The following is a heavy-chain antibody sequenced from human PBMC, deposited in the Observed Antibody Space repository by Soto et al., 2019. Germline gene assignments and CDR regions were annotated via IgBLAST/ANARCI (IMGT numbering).Heavy chain of an antibody. V-gene: IGHV4-61*01. CDR2: IYYSGST. J-gene: IGHJ4*02. CDR1: GGSVSSGSYY. Sequence: SETLSLTCTVSGGSVSSGSYYWSWIRQPPGKGLEWIGYIYYSGSTNYNPSLKSRVTISVDKSKNQFSLKLSSVTAADTAFYYCAKDTTTWPPRDTGFEFWGRGTLVTVSS. CDR3: AKDTTTWPPRDTGFEF. D-gene: IGHD5-18*01.